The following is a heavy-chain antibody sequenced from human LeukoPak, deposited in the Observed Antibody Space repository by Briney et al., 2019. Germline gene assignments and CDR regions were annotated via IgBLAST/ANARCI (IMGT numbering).Heavy chain of an antibody. J-gene: IGHJ4*02. CDR3: AKGRPNYYGSNGHYYKLNGDC. CDR1: GYTLTELS. D-gene: IGHD3-22*01. V-gene: IGHV1-24*01. CDR2: FDPEDGET. Sequence: ASVKVSCKVSGYTLTELSMHWVRQAPGKGLEWMGGFDPEDGETIYAQKFQGRVTMTEDTSTDTAYMELSSLRAEDTAVYYCAKGRPNYYGSNGHYYKLNGDCWGQGTLVTVSS.